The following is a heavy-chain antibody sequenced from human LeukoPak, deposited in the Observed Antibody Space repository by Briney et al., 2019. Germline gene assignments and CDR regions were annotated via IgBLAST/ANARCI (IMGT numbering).Heavy chain of an antibody. CDR2: IYSGGGT. D-gene: IGHD2-2*01. J-gene: IGHJ3*02. CDR3: ARDRDPASLRDAFDI. CDR1: GFTVSNNY. V-gene: IGHV3-66*02. Sequence: GGSLRLSCAASGFTVSNNYLSWVRQAPGKGMKWVSVIYSGGGTYYADSVKGRFTTSRDNSKNTLYLQMNSLRGEDTAVYYCARDRDPASLRDAFDIWGQGTMVTVSS.